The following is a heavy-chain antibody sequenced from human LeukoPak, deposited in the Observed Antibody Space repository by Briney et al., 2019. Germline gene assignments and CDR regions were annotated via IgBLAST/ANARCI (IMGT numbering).Heavy chain of an antibody. CDR1: GGSISSSSYY. CDR3: ARLIFDLGMITMIANEPSWFDH. CDR2: IYYSGST. Sequence: SETLSLPCTVSGGSISSSSYYWGWIRQPPGKGLEWIGSIYYSGSTYYNPSLKSRVTISVDTSKNQFSLKLSSVTAADTAVYYCARLIFDLGMITMIANEPSWFDHWGQGTLVTVSS. J-gene: IGHJ5*02. V-gene: IGHV4-39*01. D-gene: IGHD3-22*01.